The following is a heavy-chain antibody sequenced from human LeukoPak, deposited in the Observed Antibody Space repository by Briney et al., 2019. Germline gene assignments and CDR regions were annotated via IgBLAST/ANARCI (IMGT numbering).Heavy chain of an antibody. Sequence: GGSLRLSCSASGFTFSSYAMRWVRQAPGKGLEYISAISSDGDSTYLTDSVKGRFTISRDNSKNTLYLQMGSLRAEDTAVYYCGRAMDVWGQGTTVTVS. J-gene: IGHJ6*02. V-gene: IGHV3-64D*06. CDR3: GRAMDV. CDR2: ISSDGDST. CDR1: GFTFSSYA.